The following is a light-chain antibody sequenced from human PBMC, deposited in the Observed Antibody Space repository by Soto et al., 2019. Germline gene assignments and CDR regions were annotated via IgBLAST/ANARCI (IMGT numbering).Light chain of an antibody. V-gene: IGKV3-15*01. J-gene: IGKJ2*01. CDR1: QSVASN. CDR3: QQYHNWPPQYT. Sequence: EIVMTQSPASLSVSPGDRATLSCRASQSVASNVAWYQQRPGQGPRLLIHGASTRAVGVPARFSGSGSGTDFTLTNSSLQSEDFAVYYCQQYHNWPPQYTFGQGTKLQIK. CDR2: GAS.